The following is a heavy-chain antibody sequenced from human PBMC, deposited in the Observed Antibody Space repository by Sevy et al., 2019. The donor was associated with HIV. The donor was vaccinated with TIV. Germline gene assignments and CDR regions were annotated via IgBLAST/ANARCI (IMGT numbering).Heavy chain of an antibody. V-gene: IGHV3-48*01. CDR3: ARGLAALPGYYYGMDV. Sequence: GGSLRLSCAASGFTFSSYSMNWVRQAPGKGLEWVSYISYESDTIYYADSVRGRFTIFRDNAKNSLSLQMNILRAEDTAVYYCARGLAALPGYYYGMDVWVQGTTVTVSS. CDR2: ISYESDTI. CDR1: GFTFSSYS. D-gene: IGHD6-6*01. J-gene: IGHJ6*02.